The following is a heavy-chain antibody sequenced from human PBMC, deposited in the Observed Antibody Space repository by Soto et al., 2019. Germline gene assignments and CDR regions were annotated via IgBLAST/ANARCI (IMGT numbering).Heavy chain of an antibody. CDR1: GYTFTSYD. Sequence: QVQLVQSGAEVQKPGASVKVSCKASGYTFTSYDINWVRQATGQGLEWMGWMNTNNGNTGYAPKFQGRVTMTRDTSISTAYMELSSLRSEDTAVYYCARATYCSGGSCDWRANDYWGPGTLVTVSS. CDR3: ARATYCSGGSCDWRANDY. V-gene: IGHV1-8*01. D-gene: IGHD2-15*01. CDR2: MNTNNGNT. J-gene: IGHJ4*02.